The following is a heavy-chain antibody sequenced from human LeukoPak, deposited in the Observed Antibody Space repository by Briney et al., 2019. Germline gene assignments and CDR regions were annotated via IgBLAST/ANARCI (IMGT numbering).Heavy chain of an antibody. V-gene: IGHV3-74*01. D-gene: IGHD1-26*01. CDR1: RFTFSSYW. CDR2: INSDGSST. CDR3: ARTIGSKNAFDI. Sequence: GGSLRLSCAASRFTFSSYWMHWVRQAPGKGLVWVSRINSDGSSTTYADSVKGRFTISRDNAKNTLYLQMKSLRAEDTAVYYCARTIGSKNAFDIWGQGTMVTVSS. J-gene: IGHJ3*02.